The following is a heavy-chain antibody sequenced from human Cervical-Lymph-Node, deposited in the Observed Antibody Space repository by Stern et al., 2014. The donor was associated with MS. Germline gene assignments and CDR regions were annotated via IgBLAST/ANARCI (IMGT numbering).Heavy chain of an antibody. CDR2: ISGSGDTT. Sequence: VQLVQSGGGLVRPGESLRLSCKVSGITFSSYAMTWVRQAPGKGLEWLSTISGSGDTTSYADSVKGLFTISRDNSMNTVHLQMNNLRAEDTAVYYCANGDYGFYWGHGTLVTVSS. J-gene: IGHJ4*01. V-gene: IGHV3-23*04. D-gene: IGHD4-17*01. CDR1: GITFSSYA. CDR3: ANGDYGFY.